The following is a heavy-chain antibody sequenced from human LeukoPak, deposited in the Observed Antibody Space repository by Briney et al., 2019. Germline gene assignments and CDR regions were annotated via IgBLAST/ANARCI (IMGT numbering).Heavy chain of an antibody. D-gene: IGHD2-2*01. Sequence: SVKVSCKASGGTFSSYAISWVRQAPGQGLEWMGGIIPIFGTANYAQKFQGRVTITADESTSTAYMELSSLRSEDTAVYYCASLWVVPAATAYYYYYMDVWGKATTVTVSS. CDR1: GGTFSSYA. CDR2: IIPIFGTA. J-gene: IGHJ6*03. V-gene: IGHV1-69*01. CDR3: ASLWVVPAATAYYYYYMDV.